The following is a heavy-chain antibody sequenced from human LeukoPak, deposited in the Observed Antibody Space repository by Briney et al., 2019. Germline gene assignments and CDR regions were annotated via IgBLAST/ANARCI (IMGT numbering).Heavy chain of an antibody. J-gene: IGHJ4*02. V-gene: IGHV4-34*01. CDR1: GGSFSGYY. CDR2: INHSGSA. Sequence: PSETLSLTCAVYGGSFSGYYWSWIRQPPGNGLEWIGEINHSGSANYNPSLKSRVTISVDTSKNQFSLKLSSVTAADTAVYYCARRRGAAAGTLGYYFDYWGQGTLVTVSS. D-gene: IGHD6-13*01. CDR3: ARRRGAAAGTLGYYFDY.